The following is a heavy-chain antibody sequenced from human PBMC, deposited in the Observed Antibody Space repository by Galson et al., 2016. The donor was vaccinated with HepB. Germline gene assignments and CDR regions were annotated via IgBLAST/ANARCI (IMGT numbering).Heavy chain of an antibody. V-gene: IGHV1-46*03. J-gene: IGHJ4*02. Sequence: SVKVSCKASGYTFTSYYMHWVRQAPGQGLEWMGIINPKSGRTNNAQKFQGRVTTTRDTSTSTVYMELSRLRSEDTAVYYCARTDQDYSNYVVYWGQGTLVTVSS. CDR3: ARTDQDYSNYVVY. D-gene: IGHD4-11*01. CDR1: GYTFTSYY. CDR2: INPKSGRT.